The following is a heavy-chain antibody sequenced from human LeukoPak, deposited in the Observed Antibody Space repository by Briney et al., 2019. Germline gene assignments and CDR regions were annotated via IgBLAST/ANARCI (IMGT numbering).Heavy chain of an antibody. CDR2: ISGDGGST. CDR1: GLITDDYA. Sequence: GGSLRLSCAAPGLITDDYAIHWVRQAPGKGLEWVSLISGDGGSTLYADSVRGRFTISRDNSKNSLSLQMSSLRSEDTALYFCARESERSGWYDYWGQGTLVTVSS. D-gene: IGHD6-13*01. V-gene: IGHV3-43*02. J-gene: IGHJ4*02. CDR3: ARESERSGWYDY.